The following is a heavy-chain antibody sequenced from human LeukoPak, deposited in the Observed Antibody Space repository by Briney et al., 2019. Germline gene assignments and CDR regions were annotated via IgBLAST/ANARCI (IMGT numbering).Heavy chain of an antibody. J-gene: IGHJ4*02. CDR1: GFSVSSTY. D-gene: IGHD3-10*01. Sequence: GGSLRLSCAASGFSVSSTYMTWVRQAPGKGLEWVSIFYRGDDRHYADSVKGRFTISRDNSKNTLSLQMNNLRVEDTAVYYCARGGGSENQYAPWYFDYWGQGALVTVSA. CDR3: ARGGGSENQYAPWYFDY. V-gene: IGHV3-53*01. CDR2: FYRGDDR.